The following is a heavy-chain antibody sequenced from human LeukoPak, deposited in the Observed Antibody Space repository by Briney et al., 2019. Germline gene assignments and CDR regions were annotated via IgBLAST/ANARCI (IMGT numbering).Heavy chain of an antibody. Sequence: PGESLRLSCAASGFTFSSYALTWVRQAPGKGLEWVSTVALDGMTTWYADSVKGRFTISRDNSKSTLYLQMDRLRAEDTALYYCAKTEQLDYWGQGTLVTVSS. CDR3: AKTEQLDY. J-gene: IGHJ4*02. V-gene: IGHV3-23*01. CDR1: GFTFSSYA. CDR2: VALDGMTT.